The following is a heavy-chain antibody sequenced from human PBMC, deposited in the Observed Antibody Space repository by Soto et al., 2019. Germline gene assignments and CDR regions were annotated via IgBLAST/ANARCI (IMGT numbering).Heavy chain of an antibody. D-gene: IGHD4-17*01. CDR3: ARSRRDYGDYDY. V-gene: IGHV3-33*01. Sequence: VQLVESGGGVVQPGRSLRLSCAASGFTFSSYDIHWVRQAPGKGLEWVAVIWYDGSNKYYADSVKGRFTISRDNSKNTLYLQMNSLRAEDTAVYYCARSRRDYGDYDYWGQGTLVTVSS. CDR1: GFTFSSYD. CDR2: IWYDGSNK. J-gene: IGHJ4*02.